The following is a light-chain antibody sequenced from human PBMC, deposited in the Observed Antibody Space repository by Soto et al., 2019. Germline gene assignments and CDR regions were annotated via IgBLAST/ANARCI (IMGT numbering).Light chain of an antibody. CDR1: SSDVGGYDY. Sequence: QSVLTQPRSVSGSPGQSVTISCTGTSSDVGGYDYVSWYQQHPGKAPNLMIYDVTKRPSGVPDRFSGSKSGNAASLTIAGLQAEDEADYYCCSYAGRSDLVFGGGTKLTVL. CDR3: CSYAGRSDLV. V-gene: IGLV2-11*01. CDR2: DVT. J-gene: IGLJ2*01.